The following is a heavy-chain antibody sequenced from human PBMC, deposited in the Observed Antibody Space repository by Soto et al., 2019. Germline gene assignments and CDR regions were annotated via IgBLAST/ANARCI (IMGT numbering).Heavy chain of an antibody. J-gene: IGHJ4*02. CDR2: IIPLFGTP. D-gene: IGHD3-10*01. CDR3: ARDRDDYGSGNYYNRIDF. V-gene: IGHV1-69*01. Sequence: QVQLVQSGAEVKKPGSSVKVSCKASGGIFSTYAISWVRQAPGQGLEWMGGIIPLFGTPNYAQRFQGRVTITADESTSKAYMELRRLRSEDTAVDYCARDRDDYGSGNYYNRIDFWGQGTLVTVSS. CDR1: GGIFSTYA.